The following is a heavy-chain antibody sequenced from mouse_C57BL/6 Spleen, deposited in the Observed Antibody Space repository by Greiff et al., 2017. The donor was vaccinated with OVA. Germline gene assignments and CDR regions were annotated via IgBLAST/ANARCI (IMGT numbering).Heavy chain of an antibody. D-gene: IGHD2-1*01. J-gene: IGHJ4*01. Sequence: QVQLQQSGAELARPGASVKLSCKASGYTFTSYGISWVKQRTGQGLEWIGEIYPRSGNTYYNEKFKGKATLTADKSSSTAYMELRSLTSEDSAVYFCARGIYYGNPYYAMDYWGQGTSVTVSS. CDR1: GYTFTSYG. CDR2: IYPRSGNT. V-gene: IGHV1-81*01. CDR3: ARGIYYGNPYYAMDY.